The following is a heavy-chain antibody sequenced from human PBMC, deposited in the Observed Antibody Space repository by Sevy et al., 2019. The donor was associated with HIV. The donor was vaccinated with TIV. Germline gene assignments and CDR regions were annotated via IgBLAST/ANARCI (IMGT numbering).Heavy chain of an antibody. CDR3: AKVLAASPASYYYYGMDV. J-gene: IGHJ6*02. Sequence: GGSLRLSCAASGFTFSSYAMSWVRQAPGKGLEWVSPISGSGGSTYYADSVKGRFTISRDNSKNTLYLQMNSLRAEDTAVYYCAKVLAASPASYYYYGMDVWGQGTTVTVSS. V-gene: IGHV3-23*01. D-gene: IGHD6-13*01. CDR2: ISGSGGST. CDR1: GFTFSSYA.